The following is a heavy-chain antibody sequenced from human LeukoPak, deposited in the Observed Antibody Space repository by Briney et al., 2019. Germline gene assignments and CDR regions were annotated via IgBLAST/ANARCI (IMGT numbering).Heavy chain of an antibody. D-gene: IGHD3-3*01. J-gene: IGHJ5*02. CDR2: ISSSSSYI. V-gene: IGHV3-21*01. CDR1: GFTFSSYS. CDR3: ARELRQYYDFWSGYDNWFDP. Sequence: GGSLRLSCAASGFTFSSYSMNWVRQAPGKGLEWVSSISSSSSYIYYADSVKGRFTISRDNAKNSLYLQMNSLRAEDTAVYYCARELRQYYDFWSGYDNWFDPWGQGTLVTVSS.